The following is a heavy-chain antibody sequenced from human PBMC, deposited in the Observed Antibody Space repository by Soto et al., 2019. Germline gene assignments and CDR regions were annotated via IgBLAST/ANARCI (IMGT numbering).Heavy chain of an antibody. CDR2: ISTSNGNT. CDR3: AREYCSSSSCYGVDY. J-gene: IGHJ4*02. Sequence: QVPLVQSGVEVKKPGDSVKVSCKASGYIFTTYGISWVRQAPGQGLEWMGWISTSNGNTKYAQKVEGRVTMTTDTSTSIAYMELRSLRSDDTAVYYCAREYCSSSSCYGVDYWGQGILVTVSS. V-gene: IGHV1-18*01. D-gene: IGHD2-2*01. CDR1: GYIFTTYG.